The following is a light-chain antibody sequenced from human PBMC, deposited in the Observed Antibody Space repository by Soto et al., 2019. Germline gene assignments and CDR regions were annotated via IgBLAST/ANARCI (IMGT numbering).Light chain of an antibody. CDR2: GAS. CDR3: QQSYTTRT. Sequence: DIQLTQSPSSLSASVGDTVTVTCRASHSISTYLNWYQQKVGKPPKLLIYGASSLHSGVPSRFSGSGSGTDFILTISSLQPEDFGTYCCQQSYTTRTFGGGTKVEIK. CDR1: HSISTY. V-gene: IGKV1-39*01. J-gene: IGKJ4*01.